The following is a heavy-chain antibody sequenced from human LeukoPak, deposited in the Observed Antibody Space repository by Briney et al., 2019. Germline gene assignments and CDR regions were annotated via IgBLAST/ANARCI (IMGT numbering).Heavy chain of an antibody. CDR2: ISGSGGST. V-gene: IGHV3-23*01. CDR3: AREPAMTTVIPTYYYYYMDV. J-gene: IGHJ6*03. CDR1: GFTFSSYA. Sequence: GGSLRLSCVASGFTFSSYAMSWVRQAPGKGLEWVSAISGSGGSTYYADSVKGRFTISRDNAKNSLYLQMNSLRAEDTAVYYCAREPAMTTVIPTYYYYYMDVWGKGTTVTVSS. D-gene: IGHD4-17*01.